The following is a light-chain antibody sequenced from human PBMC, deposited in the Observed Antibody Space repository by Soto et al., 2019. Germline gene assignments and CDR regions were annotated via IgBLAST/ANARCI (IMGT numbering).Light chain of an antibody. CDR1: QSFSTW. CDR2: KTS. V-gene: IGKV1-5*03. Sequence: DIQMTQSPSTLSASVGDRVTITCRASQSFSTWLAWYQQKPGKAPNLLIYKTSILESGVTSRFSDSGSGTEFTLTISSLQPDDFATYYCQQYNSNPLTFGGGTKVEIK. J-gene: IGKJ4*01. CDR3: QQYNSNPLT.